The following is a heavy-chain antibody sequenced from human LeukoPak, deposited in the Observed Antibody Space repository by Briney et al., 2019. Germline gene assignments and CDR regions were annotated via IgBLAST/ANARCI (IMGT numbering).Heavy chain of an antibody. J-gene: IGHJ1*01. V-gene: IGHV3-48*03. CDR2: INSDGATM. Sequence: QPGGSLRLSCAASGFTFSSYDMKWVRQAPGKGLEWVSYINSDGATMYYADSVKGRFTISRDNAKNSLYLQMNSLRAEDTAVFYCARGLSQHWGQGTLVTVSS. CDR1: GFTFSSYD. CDR3: ARGLSQH.